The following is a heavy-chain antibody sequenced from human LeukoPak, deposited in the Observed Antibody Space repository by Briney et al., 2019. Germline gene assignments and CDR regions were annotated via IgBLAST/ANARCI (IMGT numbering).Heavy chain of an antibody. CDR1: GGTFSSYA. V-gene: IGHV1-69*05. Sequence: SVKVSCKASGGTFSSYAISWVRQAPGQGLEWMGGIIPIFGTANYAQKLQGRVTMTTDTSTSTAYMELRSLRSDDTAVYYCAREGYYDSSAFTYYYYYGMDVWGQGTTVTVSS. D-gene: IGHD3-22*01. CDR2: IIPIFGTA. CDR3: AREGYYDSSAFTYYYYYGMDV. J-gene: IGHJ6*02.